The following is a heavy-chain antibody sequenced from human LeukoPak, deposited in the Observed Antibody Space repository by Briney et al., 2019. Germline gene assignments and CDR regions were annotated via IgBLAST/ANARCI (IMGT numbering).Heavy chain of an antibody. CDR3: VRDWGYQLLAY. D-gene: IGHD2-2*01. CDR1: GYTFTGYA. V-gene: IGHV1-3*01. CDR2: INGGNGKI. Sequence: ASVKVSCKASGYTFTGYAIHWVRQAPGQRLEWMGWINGGNGKIKYSQKLQGRVTMTRDTSASAAYMELSSPRSEDTAVYYCVRDWGYQLLAYWGQGTLVTVSS. J-gene: IGHJ4*02.